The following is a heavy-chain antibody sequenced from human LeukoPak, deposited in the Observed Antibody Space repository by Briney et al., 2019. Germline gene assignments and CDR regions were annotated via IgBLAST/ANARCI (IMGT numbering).Heavy chain of an antibody. J-gene: IGHJ4*02. CDR2: INPSGGST. Sequence: GASVKVSCTASGYTFTSYYMHWVRQAPGQGLEWMGIINPSGGSTSYAQKFQGRVTMTRDTSTSTVYMELSSLRSGDAAVYYCARGLFRRPYYFDYWGQGTLVTVSS. D-gene: IGHD2-21*01. CDR3: ARGLFRRPYYFDY. V-gene: IGHV1-46*01. CDR1: GYTFTSYY.